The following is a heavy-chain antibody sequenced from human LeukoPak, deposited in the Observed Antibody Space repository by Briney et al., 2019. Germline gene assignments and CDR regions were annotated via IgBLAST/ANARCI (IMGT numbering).Heavy chain of an antibody. CDR3: AREDDGSGSPGAFDI. CDR1: GYTFTSYG. Sequence: ASVKVSCKASGYTFTSYGISWVRQAPGQGLEWMGWISAYNGNTNYAQKLQGRVTMTTDTSTSTAYMELRSLRSDDTAVYYCAREDDGSGSPGAFDIWGQGTMVTVSS. J-gene: IGHJ3*02. D-gene: IGHD3-10*01. V-gene: IGHV1-18*01. CDR2: ISAYNGNT.